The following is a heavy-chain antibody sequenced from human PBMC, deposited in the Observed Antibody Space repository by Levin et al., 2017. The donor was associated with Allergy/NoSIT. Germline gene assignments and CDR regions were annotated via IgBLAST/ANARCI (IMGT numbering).Heavy chain of an antibody. CDR2: ISSSGSTI. CDR3: ARRDCSGGTCYPPKY. D-gene: IGHD2-15*01. CDR1: GFTFSDYY. J-gene: IGHJ4*02. V-gene: IGHV3-11*01. Sequence: RAGGSLRLSCAASGFTFSDYYMSWIRQAPGKGLEWVSYISSSGSTIYYADSVKGRFTISRDNAKNSLYLQMNSLRAGDTAVYYCARRDCSGGTCYPPKYWGQGTLVTVSS.